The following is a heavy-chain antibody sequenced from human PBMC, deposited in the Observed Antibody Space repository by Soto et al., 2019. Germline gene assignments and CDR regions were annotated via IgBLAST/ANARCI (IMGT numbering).Heavy chain of an antibody. CDR1: GFTFSSYA. V-gene: IGHV3-23*01. Sequence: GGSLRLSCAASGFTFSSYAMSWVRQAPGKGLEWVSSISGNGDSTYYADSVKGRFTISRDNSKNTLSLQMTTLRAEDTAVYYCAKDQWYSSGWSSEFFDYWGQGNRVTV. D-gene: IGHD6-19*01. J-gene: IGHJ4*02. CDR3: AKDQWYSSGWSSEFFDY. CDR2: ISGNGDST.